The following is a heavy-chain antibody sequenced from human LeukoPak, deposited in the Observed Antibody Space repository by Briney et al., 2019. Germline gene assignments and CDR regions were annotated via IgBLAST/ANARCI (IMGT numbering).Heavy chain of an antibody. Sequence: GASVKVSCKASGYTFAAYYMYWVRQAPGQGLEWMGWIRPNSGGTNYTQKFQGRVTMTRDTSISTAYMELSRLRSDDTAVYYCARDFWSGYSTHMDVWGKGTTVTVSS. J-gene: IGHJ6*03. CDR2: IRPNSGGT. CDR1: GYTFAAYY. D-gene: IGHD3-3*01. V-gene: IGHV1-2*02. CDR3: ARDFWSGYSTHMDV.